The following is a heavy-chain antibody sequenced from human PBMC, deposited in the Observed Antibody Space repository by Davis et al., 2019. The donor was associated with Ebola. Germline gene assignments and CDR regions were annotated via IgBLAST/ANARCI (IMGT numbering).Heavy chain of an antibody. D-gene: IGHD3-10*01. J-gene: IGHJ4*02. Sequence: PGGSLRLSCAASGFTFSSYGMHWVRQAPGKGLEWVAVISYDGSNKYYADSVKGRFIISRDNSKNTLYLQMNSLRAEDTAVYYCAKGFGELQSPGGYWGQGTLVTVSS. V-gene: IGHV3-30*18. CDR1: GFTFSSYG. CDR2: ISYDGSNK. CDR3: AKGFGELQSPGGY.